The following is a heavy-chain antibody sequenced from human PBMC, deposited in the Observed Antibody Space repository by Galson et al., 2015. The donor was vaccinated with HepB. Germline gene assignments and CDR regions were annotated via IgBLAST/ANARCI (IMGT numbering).Heavy chain of an antibody. J-gene: IGHJ4*02. CDR1: EFTFSSYA. CDR2: IKSKTDGGTT. Sequence: SLRLSCAASEFTFSSYAMSWVRQAPGKGLEWVGRIKSKTDGGTTDYAAPVKGRFTISRDDSKNMLYLQMNSLKTEDTAVYYCTTFHTVAAGYWGQGTLVTVSS. D-gene: IGHD4-23*01. V-gene: IGHV3-15*01. CDR3: TTFHTVAAGY.